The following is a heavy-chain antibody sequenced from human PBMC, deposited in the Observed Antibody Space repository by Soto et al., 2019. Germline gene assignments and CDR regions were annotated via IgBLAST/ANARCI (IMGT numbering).Heavy chain of an antibody. J-gene: IGHJ4*02. D-gene: IGHD2-2*01. V-gene: IGHV1-24*01. CDR2: FDPEDGET. CDR3: ATDAGYCSSTSCYGLDY. Sequence: ASVKVSCKVSGYTLTELSMHWVRQAPGKGLEWMGGFDPEDGETIYAQKFQGRVTMTEDTSTDTAYMELSSLRSEDTAVFYCATDAGYCSSTSCYGLDYWGQGTLVTVSS. CDR1: GYTLTELS.